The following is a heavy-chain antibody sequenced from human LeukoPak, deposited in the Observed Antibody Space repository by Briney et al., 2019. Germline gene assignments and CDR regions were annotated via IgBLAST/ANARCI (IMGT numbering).Heavy chain of an antibody. CDR2: NNHSGST. D-gene: IGHD2-2*01. V-gene: IGHV4-34*01. Sequence: SETLSLTCAVYGGSFSGYYWSWIRQPPGKGLEWIGENNHSGSTNYNPSLKSRVTISVDTSKNQFSLKLSSVTAADTAVYYCARSTWNFDYWGQGTLVSVSS. CDR3: ARSTWNFDY. CDR1: GGSFSGYY. J-gene: IGHJ4*02.